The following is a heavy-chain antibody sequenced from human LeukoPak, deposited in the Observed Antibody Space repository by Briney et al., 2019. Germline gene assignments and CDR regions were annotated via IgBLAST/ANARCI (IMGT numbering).Heavy chain of an antibody. Sequence: SETLSLTCTVSGGSLSSYYWSWIRQSPEKGLEWIGHIYYSGDTNYNPSLKSRVTISVDTSKNQFSLKLSSVTAADTAVYYCAREGYYGSGSYSSWGQGTLVTVSS. J-gene: IGHJ5*02. CDR1: GGSLSSYY. CDR3: AREGYYGSGSYSS. V-gene: IGHV4-59*12. D-gene: IGHD3-10*01. CDR2: IYYSGDT.